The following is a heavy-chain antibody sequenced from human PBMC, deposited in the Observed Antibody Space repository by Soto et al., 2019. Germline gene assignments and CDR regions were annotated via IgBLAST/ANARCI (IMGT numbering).Heavy chain of an antibody. Sequence: QVQLVESGGGLVKPGGSLRLSCAASGFTFSDYYMSWIRQAPGEGLEWVSYISSSGSTIYYADSVKGRFTISRDNANNSLYLQMNSLRAEDTAVYYCARDPLTTVTLDAFDIWGQGTMFTVSS. V-gene: IGHV3-11*01. CDR3: ARDPLTTVTLDAFDI. D-gene: IGHD4-4*01. J-gene: IGHJ3*02. CDR1: GFTFSDYY. CDR2: ISSSGSTI.